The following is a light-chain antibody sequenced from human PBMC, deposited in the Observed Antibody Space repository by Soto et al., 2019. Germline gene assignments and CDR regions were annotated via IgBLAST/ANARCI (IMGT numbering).Light chain of an antibody. CDR3: QQRSNWPPT. CDR2: DAS. V-gene: IGKV3-11*01. J-gene: IGKJ1*01. Sequence: EILLAQSPGTRSLSPGERATLSCRASQSVSSYLAWYQQKPGQAPRLLIYDASNRATGIPARFSGSGSGTDFTLTISSLEPEDFAVYYCQQRSNWPPTFGQGTKVDIK. CDR1: QSVSSY.